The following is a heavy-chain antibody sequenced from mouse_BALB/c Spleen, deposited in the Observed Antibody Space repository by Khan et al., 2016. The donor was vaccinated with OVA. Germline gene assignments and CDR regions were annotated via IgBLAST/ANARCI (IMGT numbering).Heavy chain of an antibody. CDR2: ISGDSSTI. Sequence: EVKLVESGGGLVQPGGSRKLSCAASGFTFSSYGMHWVRQAPEKGLEWVAYISGDSSTIYYADTVKGRFTISRDNPKKTLFLQMTSLMSEDTAMYYCATSYYYGYYFDYWGPGTTLTVSS. J-gene: IGHJ2*01. CDR1: GFTFSSYG. D-gene: IGHD1-1*01. CDR3: ATSYYYGYYFDY. V-gene: IGHV5-17*02.